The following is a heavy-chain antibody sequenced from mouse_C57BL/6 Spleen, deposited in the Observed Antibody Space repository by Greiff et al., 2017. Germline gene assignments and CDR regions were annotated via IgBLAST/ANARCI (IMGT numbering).Heavy chain of an antibody. CDR2: IYPGSGNT. J-gene: IGHJ3*01. CDR1: GYTFPDYY. V-gene: IGHV1-76*01. Sequence: QVQLQQSGAELVRPGASVKLSCKASGYTFPDYYINWVKQRPGQGLEWIARIYPGSGNTYYNEKFKVKATLTAEKSSSTAYMQLSSLTSEDSAVYFCARGWFAYWGQGTLVTVSA. CDR3: ARGWFAY.